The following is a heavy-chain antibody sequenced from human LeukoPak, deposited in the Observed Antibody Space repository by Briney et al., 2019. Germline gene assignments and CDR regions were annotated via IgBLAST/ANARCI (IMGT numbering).Heavy chain of an antibody. Sequence: SETLSLTCTVSGGSISSYYWSWIRQPAGKGLEWIGRIYTSGSTNYNPSLKSRVTMSVDTSMNQFSLKLSSETAADTAVYYCAREYDYALGFDIWGQGTMVTVSS. CDR2: IYTSGST. V-gene: IGHV4-4*07. CDR1: GGSISSYY. J-gene: IGHJ3*02. D-gene: IGHD4-17*01. CDR3: AREYDYALGFDI.